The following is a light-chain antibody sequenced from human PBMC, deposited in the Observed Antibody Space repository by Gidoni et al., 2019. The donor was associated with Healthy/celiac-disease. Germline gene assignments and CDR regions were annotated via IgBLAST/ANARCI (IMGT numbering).Light chain of an antibody. J-gene: IGKJ2*01. Sequence: DIVMTQSPLSLPVTPGEPASISCRSSQSLLHSNGYNYLDWYLQKPGQSPQLLIYLGSNRASAVPDRFSGSGSGTDFTLKISRVEAEDVGVYYCMQALQTPPWYTFGQGTKLEIK. V-gene: IGKV2-28*01. CDR2: LGS. CDR1: QSLLHSNGYNY. CDR3: MQALQTPPWYT.